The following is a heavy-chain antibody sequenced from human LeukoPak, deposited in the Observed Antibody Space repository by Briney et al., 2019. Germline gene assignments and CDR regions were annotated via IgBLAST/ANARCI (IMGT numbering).Heavy chain of an antibody. V-gene: IGHV4-59*01. Sequence: SETLSLTCTVSGGSISSYYWSWIRQPPGKGLEWIGYIYYSGSTNYNPSLKSRVTISVDTSKNQFSLKLSSVTAADTAVYYCAGDIVVVPAASSYYYYYGMDVRGQGTTVTVSS. CDR2: IYYSGST. J-gene: IGHJ6*02. D-gene: IGHD2-2*01. CDR3: AGDIVVVPAASSYYYYYGMDV. CDR1: GGSISSYY.